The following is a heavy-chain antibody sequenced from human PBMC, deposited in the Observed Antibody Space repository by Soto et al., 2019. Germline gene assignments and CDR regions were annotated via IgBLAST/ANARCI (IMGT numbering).Heavy chain of an antibody. V-gene: IGHV3-30*18. D-gene: IGHD4-17*01. CDR1: GFTFSSYG. J-gene: IGHJ5*02. Sequence: QVQLVESGGGVVQPGRSLRLSCAASGFTFSSYGMHWVRQAPGKGLEWVAVISYDGSNKYYADSVKGRFTISRDNSKNTLYLQMNSLRADDTAVYYCAKDLFGGTVTTIRGFDPWGQGTLVTVSS. CDR3: AKDLFGGTVTTIRGFDP. CDR2: ISYDGSNK.